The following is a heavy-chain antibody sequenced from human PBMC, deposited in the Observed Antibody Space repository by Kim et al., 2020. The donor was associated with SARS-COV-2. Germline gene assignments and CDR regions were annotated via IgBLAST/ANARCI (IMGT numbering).Heavy chain of an antibody. D-gene: IGHD4-17*01. V-gene: IGHV4-39*07. CDR1: GGSISSSSYY. Sequence: SETLSLTCTVSGGSISSSSYYWGWIRQPPGKGLEWIGSIYYSGSTYYNPSLKSRVTISVDTSKNQFSLKLSSVTAADTAVYYCARVGWWDGDPRGYWGQG. J-gene: IGHJ4*02. CDR2: IYYSGST. CDR3: ARVGWWDGDPRGY.